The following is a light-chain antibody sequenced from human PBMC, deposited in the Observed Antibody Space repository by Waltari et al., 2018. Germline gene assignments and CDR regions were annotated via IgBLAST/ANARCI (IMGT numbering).Light chain of an antibody. V-gene: IGKV2-28*01. CDR1: QSLLHVDGYNY. CDR2: MGS. CDR3: MQPLETPWT. J-gene: IGKJ1*01. Sequence: DIVMTQSPLSLPVTPGEPASISCRSSQSLLHVDGYNYLDWYLQKPGQSPQVLIYMGSKRAAGVPGRFSGSGSGTDFTLKISRVEAEDVGVYYCMQPLETPWTFGQGTKVEIK.